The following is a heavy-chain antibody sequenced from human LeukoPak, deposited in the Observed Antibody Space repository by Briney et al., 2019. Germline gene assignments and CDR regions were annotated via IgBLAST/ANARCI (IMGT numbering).Heavy chain of an antibody. CDR3: ARRVKLGYCSSTSCFTLPDAFDI. CDR2: IDPSDSCT. Sequence: GESLKISCKGSGYSFTSYWISWVRQMPGKGLEWMGRIDPSDSCTNYSPSFQGHVTISADKSISTAYPQWSSLKASDTAMYYCARRVKLGYCSSTSCFTLPDAFDIWGQGTMVTVSS. D-gene: IGHD2-2*02. J-gene: IGHJ3*02. V-gene: IGHV5-10-1*01. CDR1: GYSFTSYW.